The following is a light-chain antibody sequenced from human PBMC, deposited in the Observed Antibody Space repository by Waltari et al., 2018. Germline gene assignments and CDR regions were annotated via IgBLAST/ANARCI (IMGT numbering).Light chain of an antibody. Sequence: DIVMTQSPDSLAVSLGERVTINCKSSQNILYRSNDKSYLAWYQRKPGQPHKLLFYWASTRESGVPDRYSGSGTGTDFTLTISSLQSEDVALYFCQQYYAPPWTFGQGTKVEVK. V-gene: IGKV4-1*01. CDR3: QQYYAPPWT. CDR1: QNILYRSNDKSY. CDR2: WAS. J-gene: IGKJ1*01.